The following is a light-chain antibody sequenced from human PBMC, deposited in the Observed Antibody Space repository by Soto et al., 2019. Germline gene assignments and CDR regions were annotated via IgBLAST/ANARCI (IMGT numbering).Light chain of an antibody. V-gene: IGKV1D-12*01. CDR2: ATS. Sequence: DIQMTQFPSSLSASVGDTVTISCRSSPDVGRWLAWYQQTPGKAPKTLIFATSSVQRGVPSRFSGSGSGTDFTLTISSLQSEDFATYYCQQARSFPVTFGQGTRLEI. J-gene: IGKJ5*01. CDR3: QQARSFPVT. CDR1: PDVGRW.